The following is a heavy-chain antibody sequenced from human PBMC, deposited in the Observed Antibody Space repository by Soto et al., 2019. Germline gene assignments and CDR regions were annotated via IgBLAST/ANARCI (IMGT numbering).Heavy chain of an antibody. V-gene: IGHV3-53*01. Sequence: EVQLVESGGGLIQPGGSLRLSCAASGFTVSSNYMSWVRQAPGKGLEWVSVIHSGGSTYYADSVKGRFTISRDNSKNTLYLQMNSLRAEDTAVYYCARGRHTYYYDSSGYYLDYWGQGTLVTVSS. CDR2: IHSGGST. D-gene: IGHD3-22*01. J-gene: IGHJ4*02. CDR1: GFTVSSNY. CDR3: ARGRHTYYYDSSGYYLDY.